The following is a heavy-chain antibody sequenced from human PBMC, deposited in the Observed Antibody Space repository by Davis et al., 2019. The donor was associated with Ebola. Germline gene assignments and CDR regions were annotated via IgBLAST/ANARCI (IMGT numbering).Heavy chain of an antibody. D-gene: IGHD5-18*01. Sequence: GESLKISCAASGFTFSSYAMSWVRQAPGKGLEWVSAISGSGGSTYYADSVKGRFTISRDNAKNSLYLQMNSLRAEDTALYYCAKDKGTATSYGMDVWGQGTTVTVSS. CDR1: GFTFSSYA. CDR3: AKDKGTATSYGMDV. J-gene: IGHJ6*02. V-gene: IGHV3-23*01. CDR2: ISGSGGST.